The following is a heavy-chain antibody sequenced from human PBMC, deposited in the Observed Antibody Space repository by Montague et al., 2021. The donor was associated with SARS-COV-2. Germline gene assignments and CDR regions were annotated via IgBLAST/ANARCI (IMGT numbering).Heavy chain of an antibody. D-gene: IGHD2-2*02. CDR1: GGSVSGYY. CDR3: ARGLGYTSMFRFFDY. J-gene: IGHJ4*01. V-gene: IGHV4-59*02. Sequence: SETLSLTCAISGGSVSGYYWAWIRQPPGKGLELICYMYYTGTSNYNPSLKSRVSMSIDTSKNHFSLNLTSVAAADTGVYYCARGLGYTSMFRFFDYWGHGAQVTASS. CDR2: MYYTGTS.